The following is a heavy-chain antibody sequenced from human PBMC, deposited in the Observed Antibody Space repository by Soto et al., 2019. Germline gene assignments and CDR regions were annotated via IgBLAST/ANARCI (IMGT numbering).Heavy chain of an antibody. CDR2: LSGSGFNA. D-gene: IGHD2-2*01. Sequence: GGSLRLACAASGFTFSSYAMTWVRQAPGKGLEYVSTLSGSGFNAYYADSVKGRFTISRDNSKNTLYLHMTSLRVEDTAIYYCTKDPCTRSSCYFDFWGQGSLVTVSS. J-gene: IGHJ4*02. V-gene: IGHV3-23*01. CDR1: GFTFSSYA. CDR3: TKDPCTRSSCYFDF.